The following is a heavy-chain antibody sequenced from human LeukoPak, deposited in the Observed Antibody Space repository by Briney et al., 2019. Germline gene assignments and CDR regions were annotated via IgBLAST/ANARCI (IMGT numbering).Heavy chain of an antibody. V-gene: IGHV1-8*02. J-gene: IGHJ4*02. CDR3: ARVPRRDYYDSSGYPFDY. CDR1: GYTFSSYD. D-gene: IGHD3-22*01. Sequence: ASVKVSCKASGYTFSSYDINWVRQATGQGLEWMGWMNPNSGNTAYAQKFQGRVTMSRDTSISTAYMELSSLRSEDTAVYYCARVPRRDYYDSSGYPFDYWGQGTLVTVSS. CDR2: MNPNSGNT.